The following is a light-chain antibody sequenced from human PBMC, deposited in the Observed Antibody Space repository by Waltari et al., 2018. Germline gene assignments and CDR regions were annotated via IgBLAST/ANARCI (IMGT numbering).Light chain of an antibody. Sequence: QSVLTQPPSASGTPGQMVTISCSGSSSNIGSNYVSWYQQLSGTAPKLLIYRNYQRPSGVPDRFSGSKSGTSASLAISGLRSEDEADYYCAAWDDSLRGVVFGGGTKLTVL. J-gene: IGLJ2*01. CDR2: RNY. CDR3: AAWDDSLRGVV. CDR1: SSNIGSNY. V-gene: IGLV1-47*01.